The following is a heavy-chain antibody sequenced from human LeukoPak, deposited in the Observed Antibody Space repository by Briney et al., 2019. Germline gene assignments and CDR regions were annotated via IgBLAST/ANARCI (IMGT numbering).Heavy chain of an antibody. CDR2: ISYDGSNK. Sequence: GGSLRLSCAASGFTFSSYAMHWVRQAPGKGLEGVAVISYDGSNKYYADSVKGRFTISRDNSKNTLYLQMNSLRAEDTAVYYCARANTAMVSWGQGTLVTVSS. CDR3: ARANTAMVS. J-gene: IGHJ4*02. D-gene: IGHD5-18*01. CDR1: GFTFSSYA. V-gene: IGHV3-30-3*01.